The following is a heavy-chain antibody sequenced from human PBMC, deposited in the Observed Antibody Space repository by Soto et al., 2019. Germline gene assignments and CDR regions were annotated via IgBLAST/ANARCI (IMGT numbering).Heavy chain of an antibody. CDR3: AKKRVLVPAMYHFDY. V-gene: IGHV3-23*01. J-gene: IGHJ4*02. D-gene: IGHD2-2*01. CDR2: ISGDGGTT. CDR1: GFTFSSYA. Sequence: EVQLLESGGGLVQPGGSLRLSCAASGFTFSSYAMNWVRQAPGKGLEWVSTISGDGGTTSYADSVKGRFTISRDNSKNTLYLQMNSLRAEDTAVYYCAKKRVLVPAMYHFDYWGQGTLVTVSS.